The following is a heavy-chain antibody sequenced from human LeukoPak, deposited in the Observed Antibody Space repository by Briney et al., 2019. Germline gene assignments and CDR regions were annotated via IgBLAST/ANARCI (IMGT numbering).Heavy chain of an antibody. Sequence: GASVKVSCKASGGTFSSYAISWVRQAPGQGLEWMGGIIPIFGTANYAQKFQGRVTITADESTSTAYMELSSLRSEDTAVYYCAKDLGYCSSTSCYTEGVWGQGTLVTVSS. CDR2: IIPIFGTA. D-gene: IGHD2-2*02. CDR1: GGTFSSYA. V-gene: IGHV1-69*01. CDR3: AKDLGYCSSTSCYTEGV. J-gene: IGHJ4*02.